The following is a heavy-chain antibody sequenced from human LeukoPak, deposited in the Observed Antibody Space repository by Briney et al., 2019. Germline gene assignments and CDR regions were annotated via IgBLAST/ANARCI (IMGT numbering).Heavy chain of an antibody. CDR1: GFNFGEHV. CDR3: AREYSSGSFDY. Sequence: PGRSLRLSCAASGFNFGEHVMHWVRQGPGKGLEWVAVIWYDGSNKYYADSVKGRFTISRDNSKNTLYLQMNSLRAEDTAVYYCAREYSSGSFDYWGQGTLVTVSS. D-gene: IGHD6-19*01. J-gene: IGHJ4*02. V-gene: IGHV3-33*08. CDR2: IWYDGSNK.